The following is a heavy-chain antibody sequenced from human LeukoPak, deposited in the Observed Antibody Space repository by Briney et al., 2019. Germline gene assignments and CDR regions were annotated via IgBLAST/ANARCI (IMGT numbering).Heavy chain of an antibody. J-gene: IGHJ4*02. CDR3: AKGEMATIPKARIDY. D-gene: IGHD5-24*01. CDR2: ISGSGGST. Sequence: GGSLRLSCAASGFTFSSYAMSWVRQAPGKGLEWVSAISGSGGSTYYADSVKGRFTISRDNSKNTLYLQMNSLRAEDTAAYYCAKGEMATIPKARIDYWGQGTLVTVSS. CDR1: GFTFSSYA. V-gene: IGHV3-23*01.